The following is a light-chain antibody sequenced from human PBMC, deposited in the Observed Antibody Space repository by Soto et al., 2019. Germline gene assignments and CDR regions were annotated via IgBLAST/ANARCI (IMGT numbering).Light chain of an antibody. CDR2: KAS. J-gene: IGKJ4*01. Sequence: DIQMTQSPSTLSASVGDRVTITCRASQSISSWLAWYQQKPGKAPKLLIYKASSLESGVPSRFSGSGSGTECTLTISSLQPDDFATYYCQQYNSYPPAFGGGTKVEIK. V-gene: IGKV1-5*03. CDR3: QQYNSYPPA. CDR1: QSISSW.